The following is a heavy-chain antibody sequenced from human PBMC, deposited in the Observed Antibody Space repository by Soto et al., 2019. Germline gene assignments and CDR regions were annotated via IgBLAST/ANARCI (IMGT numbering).Heavy chain of an antibody. CDR1: GFTFSSYE. V-gene: IGHV3-48*03. Sequence: EVQLEESGGGLVQPGGSLRLSCAASGFTFSSYEMNWVRQVPGKGLQWVSYIGTSETIRYYADSVKGRFTISRDNAKNSLYLQTNSLRAEDTALYYCARASLTLFGGFRDNVYYGMDVWGRGSTVSVSS. CDR3: ARASLTLFGGFRDNVYYGMDV. D-gene: IGHD3-3*01. J-gene: IGHJ6*02. CDR2: IGTSETIR.